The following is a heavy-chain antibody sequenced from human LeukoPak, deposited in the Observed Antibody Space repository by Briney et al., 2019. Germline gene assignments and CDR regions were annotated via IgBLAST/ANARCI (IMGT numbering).Heavy chain of an antibody. D-gene: IGHD3-9*01. CDR1: GGTFSSYA. J-gene: IGHJ6*03. V-gene: IGHV1-69*05. CDR3: ARGRRGRGYDILTGYLSYYMDV. Sequence: GASVKVSCKASGGTFSSYAISWVRQAPGQGLEWMGGIIPIFGTANYAQKFQGRVTITTDESTSTAYMELSSLRSEDTAVYYCARGRRGRGYDILTGYLSYYMDVWGKGTTVTVSS. CDR2: IIPIFGTA.